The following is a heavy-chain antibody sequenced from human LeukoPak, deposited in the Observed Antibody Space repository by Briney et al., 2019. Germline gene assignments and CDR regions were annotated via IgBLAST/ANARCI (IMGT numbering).Heavy chain of an antibody. CDR2: INPSGGST. CDR3: AREGAGGSSWYGLFDY. CDR1: GYTFTSYY. J-gene: IGHJ4*02. D-gene: IGHD6-13*01. Sequence: GASVKVSCKASGYTFTSYYMHWVRQAPGQGLEWMGIINPSGGSTSYAQKFQGRVTMTRDTSTSTVYMELSSLRSEDTAVYYCAREGAGGSSWYGLFDYWGQGTLVTVSS. V-gene: IGHV1-46*01.